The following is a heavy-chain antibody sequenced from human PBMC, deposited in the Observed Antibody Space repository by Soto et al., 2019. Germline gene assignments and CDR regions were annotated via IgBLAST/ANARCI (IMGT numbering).Heavy chain of an antibody. D-gene: IGHD6-19*01. CDR3: AGSNSGWYNFAD. CDR2: ISGGGYT. Sequence: QTGGSLRLSCAASGFTVSSYHMSWVRQAPGKGLEWVSGISGGGYTYYADSVKGRFTHSRDKSKNTLFLQMDSLRPEDTAVYYCAGSNSGWYNFADWGQGTLVTVSS. J-gene: IGHJ4*02. V-gene: IGHV3-53*01. CDR1: GFTVSSYH.